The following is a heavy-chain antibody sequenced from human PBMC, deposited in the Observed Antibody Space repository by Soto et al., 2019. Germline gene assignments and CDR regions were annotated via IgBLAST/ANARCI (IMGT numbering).Heavy chain of an antibody. D-gene: IGHD3-9*01. J-gene: IGHJ4*02. CDR1: GGSISSYY. CDR3: ARGPHTLRYFDWLLPNPDY. CDR2: IYYSGST. Sequence: SETLSLTCTVSGGSISSYYWSWIRQPPGKGLEWIGYIYYSGSTNYNPSLKSRVTISVDTSKNQFSLKLSSVTAADTAVYYCARGPHTLRYFDWLLPNPDYWGQGTLVTVS. V-gene: IGHV4-59*08.